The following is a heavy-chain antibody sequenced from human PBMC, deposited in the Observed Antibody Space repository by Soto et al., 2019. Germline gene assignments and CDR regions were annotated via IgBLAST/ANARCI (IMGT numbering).Heavy chain of an antibody. D-gene: IGHD3-10*01. CDR1: GGTFSSYT. J-gene: IGHJ4*02. CDR3: ARDPVDTMVRGELDAY. V-gene: IGHV1-69*08. CDR2: IIPILGIA. Sequence: QVQLVQSGAEVKKPGSSVKVSCKASGGTFSSYTISWVRQAPGQGLEWMGRIIPILGIANYAQKFQGRVTITADKSTRTAYMELGSLSSEDTAVYYCARDPVDTMVRGELDAYWGQGTLVTVSS.